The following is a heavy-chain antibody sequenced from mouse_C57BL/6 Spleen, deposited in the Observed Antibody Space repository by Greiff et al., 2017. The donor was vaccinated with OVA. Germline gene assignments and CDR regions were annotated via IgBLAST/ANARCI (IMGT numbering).Heavy chain of an antibody. CDR3: ARGDSYDSYAMDY. V-gene: IGHV5-16*01. J-gene: IGHJ4*01. CDR2: INYDGSST. Sequence: EVQLVESEGGLVQPGSSMKLSCTASGFTFSDYYMAWVRQVPEKGLEWVANINYDGSSTYYLDSLKSRFIISRDNAKNILYLQMSSLKSEDTATYYCARGDSYDSYAMDYWGQGTSVTVSS. D-gene: IGHD1-1*02. CDR1: GFTFSDYY.